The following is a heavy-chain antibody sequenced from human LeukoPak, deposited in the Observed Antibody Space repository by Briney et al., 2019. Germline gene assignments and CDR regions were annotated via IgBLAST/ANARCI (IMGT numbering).Heavy chain of an antibody. CDR3: AREIVVVPDYYYYGLDV. J-gene: IGHJ6*02. Sequence: GGSLRLSCAGSGFTFSNYAMTWVRQAPGKGLEWVSSISGSSYHIYYADSVKGRFTISRDNAKNSLYLQMNSLRADDTAVYYCAREIVVVPDYYYYGLDVWGQGTTVTVSS. D-gene: IGHD2-2*01. V-gene: IGHV3-21*04. CDR2: ISGSSYHI. CDR1: GFTFSNYA.